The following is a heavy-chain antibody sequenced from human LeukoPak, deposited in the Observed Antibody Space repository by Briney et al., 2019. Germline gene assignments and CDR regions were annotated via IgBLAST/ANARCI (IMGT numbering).Heavy chain of an antibody. CDR2: INAGNGNT. J-gene: IGHJ3*02. CDR1: GYTFTSYA. V-gene: IGHV1-3*01. D-gene: IGHD3-10*01. CDR3: ARTFYGSGETSVPYRGAFDI. Sequence: ASVKVSCKASGYTFTSYAMHWVRQAPGRRLEWMGWINAGNGNTKYSQKFQGRVTITRDTSASTAYMELSSLRSEDTAVYYCARTFYGSGETSVPYRGAFDIWGQGTMVTVSS.